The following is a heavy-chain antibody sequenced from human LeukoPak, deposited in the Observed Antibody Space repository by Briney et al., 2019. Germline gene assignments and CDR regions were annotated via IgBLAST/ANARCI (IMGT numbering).Heavy chain of an antibody. Sequence: GGSLRLSCAASGFTFNNYAMSWVRQAPGKGLERVSGISGSGGSTYLADSVKGRFTISRDNSKNTLYLQMNSLRAEDTAVYYCAKAINFDWLPNDYWGQGTLVTVSS. CDR1: GFTFNNYA. J-gene: IGHJ4*02. D-gene: IGHD3-9*01. CDR3: AKAINFDWLPNDY. V-gene: IGHV3-23*01. CDR2: ISGSGGST.